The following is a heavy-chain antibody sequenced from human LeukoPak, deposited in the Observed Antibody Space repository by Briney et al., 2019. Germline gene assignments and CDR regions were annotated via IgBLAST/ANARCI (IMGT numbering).Heavy chain of an antibody. CDR1: GYTFTGYY. V-gene: IGHV1-2*02. Sequence: ASVKVSCKASGYTFTGYYMHWVRQAPGQGLEWMGWINPNSGGTNYAQKFQGRVTMTRDTSISTAYMELSRLRSDDTAAYYCARDRGSYFSDAFDIWGQGTMVTVS. CDR3: ARDRGSYFSDAFDI. J-gene: IGHJ3*02. CDR2: INPNSGGT. D-gene: IGHD1-26*01.